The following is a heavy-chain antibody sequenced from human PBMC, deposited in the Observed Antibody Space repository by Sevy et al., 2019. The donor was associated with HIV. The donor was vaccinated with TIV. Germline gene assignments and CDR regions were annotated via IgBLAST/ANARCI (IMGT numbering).Heavy chain of an antibody. CDR2: MSNTGSTI. CDR1: GLSFSIYS. J-gene: IGHJ4*02. CDR3: ASQRGGYERLYYFDY. D-gene: IGHD5-12*01. V-gene: IGHV3-48*01. Sequence: GGSLRLSCAASGLSFSIYSMNWVRQAPGRGLEWVSHMSNTGSTIHYADSVKGRFTISRDNAKNSLYLQMNSLRAEDTAVYYCASQRGGYERLYYFDYWGQGTLVTVSS.